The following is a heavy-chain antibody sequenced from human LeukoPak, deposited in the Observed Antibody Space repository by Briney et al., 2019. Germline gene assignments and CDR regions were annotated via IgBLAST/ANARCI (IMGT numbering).Heavy chain of an antibody. V-gene: IGHV3-7*05. Sequence: PGGSLRLSCAASGFTFSIYWMTWVRQAPGKGLEWVANTKPDGSWKSYVDSVKGRFIISRDNAKKSLYMEMNSLRAEDTAVYYCASPLVESSGNVHFGLWGRGTLVTVSS. J-gene: IGHJ2*01. CDR2: TKPDGSWK. CDR1: GFTFSIYW. CDR3: ASPLVESSGNVHFGL. D-gene: IGHD4-23*01.